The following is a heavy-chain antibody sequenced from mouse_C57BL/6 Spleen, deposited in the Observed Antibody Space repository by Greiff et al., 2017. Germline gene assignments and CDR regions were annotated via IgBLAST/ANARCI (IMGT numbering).Heavy chain of an antibody. D-gene: IGHD1-1*01. CDR3: ARTDYYGSSYRYAMDY. J-gene: IGHJ4*01. V-gene: IGHV5-17*01. CDR2: ISSGSSTI. Sequence: DVKLVESGGGLVKPGVSLKLSCAASGFTFSDYGMHWVRQAPEKGLEWVAYISSGSSTIYYADTVKGRFTISRDNAKNTLFLQMTSLRSEDTAMYYCARTDYYGSSYRYAMDYWGQGTSVTVSS. CDR1: GFTFSDYG.